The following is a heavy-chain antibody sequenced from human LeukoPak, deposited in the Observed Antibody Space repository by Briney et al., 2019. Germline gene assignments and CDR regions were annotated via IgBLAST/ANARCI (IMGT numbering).Heavy chain of an antibody. J-gene: IGHJ6*02. Sequence: ASVKVSCKASGYTFTSYDINWVRQATGQGLEWMGRMDPNSGNTGNAQNFQGRVTMTRDTSISTAYMELSSLRSEDTAVYYCARVDYYYNSDVWGQGTTVTVSS. CDR3: ARVDYYYNSDV. CDR1: GYTFTSYD. CDR2: MDPNSGNT. V-gene: IGHV1-8*01.